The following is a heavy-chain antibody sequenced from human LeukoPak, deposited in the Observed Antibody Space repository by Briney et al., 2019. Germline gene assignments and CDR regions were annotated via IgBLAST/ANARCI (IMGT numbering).Heavy chain of an antibody. Sequence: EPGGSLRLSCTASGFTLSDYAVSWVRQAPGKGLEWIGYIKSEAYGGTPEYASSVKTRFTISRDDSNSIAYLQMDRLNTEDTALYYCSSEDYYYGSLTHRGSDYWGQGTLVTVSS. D-gene: IGHD3-10*01. CDR3: SSEDYYYGSLTHRGSDY. J-gene: IGHJ4*02. V-gene: IGHV3-49*04. CDR2: IKSEAYGGTP. CDR1: GFTLSDYA.